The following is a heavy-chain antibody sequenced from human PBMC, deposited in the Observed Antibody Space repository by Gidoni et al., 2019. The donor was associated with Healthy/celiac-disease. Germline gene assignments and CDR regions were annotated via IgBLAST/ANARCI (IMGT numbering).Heavy chain of an antibody. CDR2: IIPILGIA. J-gene: IGHJ4*02. CDR3: AREPSSYGYYFDY. CDR1: GGTFSSYT. V-gene: IGHV1-69*08. Sequence: QVQLVQSGAEVKKPGSSVKVSCKASGGTFSSYTISWVRQAPGQGLEWMGRIIPILGIANYAQKFQGRVTITADKSTSTAYMELSSLRSEDTAVYYCAREPSSYGYYFDYWGQGTLVTVSS. D-gene: IGHD5-18*01.